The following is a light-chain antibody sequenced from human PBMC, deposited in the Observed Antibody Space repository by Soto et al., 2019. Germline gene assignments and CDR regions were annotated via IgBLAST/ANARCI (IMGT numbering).Light chain of an antibody. V-gene: IGKV1-5*01. J-gene: IGKJ2*01. CDR1: QSITGW. CDR3: QQYDSYPYT. Sequence: DIQMTQSPSTLSASVGDRVTITCRASQSITGWLAWYQQKPGKAPKLLIYDASSLQSGVPSRFSGGGSGTELTLTISSLQPDDFATYYCQQYDSYPYTFGQGTKLEIK. CDR2: DAS.